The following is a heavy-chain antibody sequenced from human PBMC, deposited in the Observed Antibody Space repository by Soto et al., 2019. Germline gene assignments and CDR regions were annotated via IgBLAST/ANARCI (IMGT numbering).Heavy chain of an antibody. Sequence: QVQLVQSGAEVKKPGSSVKVSCKASGGTFSSYAISWVRQAPGQGLEWMGGIIPIFGTANYAQKFQGRVTITADESTSTAYMELSSLRSEDTAVYYCARDPSAGYCSGGSCVGIWFDPWGQGTLVTVSS. D-gene: IGHD2-15*01. CDR3: ARDPSAGYCSGGSCVGIWFDP. V-gene: IGHV1-69*01. CDR1: GGTFSSYA. CDR2: IIPIFGTA. J-gene: IGHJ5*02.